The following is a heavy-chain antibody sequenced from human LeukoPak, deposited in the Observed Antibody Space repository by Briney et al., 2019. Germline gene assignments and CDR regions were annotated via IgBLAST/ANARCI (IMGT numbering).Heavy chain of an antibody. CDR2: IYYSGST. V-gene: IGHV4-39*01. J-gene: IGHJ6*03. Sequence: SQTLSLTCTVSGDSISSSSYYWGWSRQPPGKGLEWIGSIYYSGSTYYNPSLKSRVTISVDTSKNQFSLKLSSVTAADTAVYYCARRKGAYSYYYYYMDVWGKGTPVTVSS. CDR3: ARRKGAYSYYYYYMDV. D-gene: IGHD4/OR15-4a*01. CDR1: GDSISSSSYY.